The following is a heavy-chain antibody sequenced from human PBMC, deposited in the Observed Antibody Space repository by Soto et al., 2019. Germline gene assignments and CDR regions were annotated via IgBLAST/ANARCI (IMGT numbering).Heavy chain of an antibody. J-gene: IGHJ5*01. D-gene: IGHD6-13*01. V-gene: IGHV4-34*01. CDR3: ARPTAGAAAGLQGNCFDP. CDR1: GLTFRCYY. Sequence: SETLSLTCAFYGLTFRCYYLILLRPPPGKGLEWIGEINHSGSTNYNPSLKSRVTISVDTSKKQFSLKLSSVTAADTAVYYCARPTAGAAAGLQGNCFDPWGQGTMVTVSS. CDR2: INHSGST.